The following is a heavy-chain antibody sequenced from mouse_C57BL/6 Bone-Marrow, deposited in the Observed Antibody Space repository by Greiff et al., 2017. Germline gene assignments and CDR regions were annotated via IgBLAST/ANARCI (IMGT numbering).Heavy chain of an antibody. V-gene: IGHV1-52*01. J-gene: IGHJ3*01. D-gene: IGHD1-1*01. CDR1: GYTFTSYW. Sequence: QVQLQQPGAELVRPGSSVKLSCKASGYTFTSYWMHWVKQRPIQGLEWIGNIDPSDSETHYNQKFKDKATLTVDKSSSTAYLQLSSLTSEDSAVXYSASVYYYGSPWFAYWGQGTLVTVSA. CDR2: IDPSDSET. CDR3: ASVYYYGSPWFAY.